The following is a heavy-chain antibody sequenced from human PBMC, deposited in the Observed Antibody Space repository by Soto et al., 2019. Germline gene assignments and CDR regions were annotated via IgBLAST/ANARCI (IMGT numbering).Heavy chain of an antibody. V-gene: IGHV1-69*02. CDR1: GGTFSSYT. J-gene: IGHJ3*02. D-gene: IGHD3-3*02. CDR3: ARATRVLVAPYDAFDI. Sequence: QVQLVQSGAEVKKPGSSVKVSCKASGGTFSSYTISWVRQAPGQGLEWMGRIIPILGIANYAQKFQGRVTSTADKSTSTAYMELSSLRSEDTAVYYCARATRVLVAPYDAFDIWGQGTMGTVSS. CDR2: IIPILGIA.